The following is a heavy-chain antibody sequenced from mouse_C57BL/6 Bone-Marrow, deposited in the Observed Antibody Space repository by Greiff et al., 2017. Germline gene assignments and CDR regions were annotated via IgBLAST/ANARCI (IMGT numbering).Heavy chain of an antibody. V-gene: IGHV2-2*01. D-gene: IGHD2-3*01. J-gene: IGHJ3*01. Sequence: QVQLQQSGPGLVQPSQSLSITCKASGFSLTSYGVHWVRQSPGKGLEWLGVIWRGGSTDYNAAFISRLSISKDNSKSQVFFKMNSLRADDTAIYYCARPIYDGYPLAYWGQGTLVTVSA. CDR3: ARPIYDGYPLAY. CDR1: GFSLTSYG. CDR2: IWRGGST.